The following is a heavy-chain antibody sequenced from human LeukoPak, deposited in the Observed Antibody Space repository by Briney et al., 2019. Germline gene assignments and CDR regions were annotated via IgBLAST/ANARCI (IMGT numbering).Heavy chain of an antibody. D-gene: IGHD2-15*01. J-gene: IGHJ6*03. CDR1: GFTFSSYS. CDR2: ISSSSSYI. V-gene: IGHV3-21*01. CDR3: ARADDCSGGSCYQYYMDV. Sequence: PGGSLRLSCAASGFTFSSYSMNWVRQAPGKGLEWVSSISSSSSYIYYADSVKGLFTISRDNAKNSLYLQMNSLRAEDPAVYYCARADDCSGGSCYQYYMDVWGKGTMVTVSS.